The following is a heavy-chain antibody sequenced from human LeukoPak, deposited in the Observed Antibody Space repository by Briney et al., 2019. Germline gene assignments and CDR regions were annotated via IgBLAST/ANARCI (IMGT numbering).Heavy chain of an antibody. D-gene: IGHD5-24*01. CDR2: INPSGGST. CDR1: GYTFTSYY. V-gene: IGHV1-46*01. J-gene: IGHJ4*02. Sequence: ASVKVSCKASGYTFTSYYMHWVRQAPGQGLEWMGIINPSGGSTSYAQKFQGRVTMTRDMSTSTVYMELSSLRSEDTAVYYCARSGQIRRDGYKGSDYWGQGTLVTVSS. CDR3: ARSGQIRRDGYKGSDY.